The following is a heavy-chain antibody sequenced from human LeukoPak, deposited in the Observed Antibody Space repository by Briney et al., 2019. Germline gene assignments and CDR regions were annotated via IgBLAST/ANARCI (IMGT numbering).Heavy chain of an antibody. V-gene: IGHV3-33*01. CDR1: GFTFSSYG. CDR2: IWYDGSNK. D-gene: IGHD6-13*01. CDR3: ARVCPGKQLANYYYYYMDV. J-gene: IGHJ6*03. Sequence: PGGSLRLSCAASGFTFSSYGMHWVRQAPGKGLEWVAVIWYDGSNKYYADSVKGRFTISRDNSKNTLYLQMNSLRAEDTAVYYCARVCPGKQLANYYYYYMDVWGKGTTVTVSS.